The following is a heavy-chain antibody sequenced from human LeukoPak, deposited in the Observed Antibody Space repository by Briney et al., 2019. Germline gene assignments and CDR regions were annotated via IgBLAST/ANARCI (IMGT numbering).Heavy chain of an antibody. V-gene: IGHV4-59*01. CDR3: ARDGGRGYSYGSDTFHI. CDR2: IYYSGST. J-gene: IGHJ3*02. D-gene: IGHD5-18*01. CDR1: GGSISSYY. Sequence: SETLSLTCTASGGSISSYYWSWIRQPPGKGLEWIGYIYYSGSTNYNPSLTSRVTISVDTSKNQFSLKLSSVTAADTAVYYCARDGGRGYSYGSDTFHIWGQGSMVTVSS.